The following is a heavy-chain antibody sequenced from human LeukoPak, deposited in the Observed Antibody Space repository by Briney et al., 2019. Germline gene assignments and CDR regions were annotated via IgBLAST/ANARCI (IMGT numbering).Heavy chain of an antibody. CDR3: ARDSVVVPAANIMDV. CDR1: GGSISGYY. Sequence: PSETLSLTCTVSGGSISGYYWSWIRQPAGKGLEWIGRIYTSGSTNYNPSLKSRVTMSVDTSKNQFSLKLSSVTATDTAVYYCARDSVVVPAANIMDVWGKGTTVTVSS. CDR2: IYTSGST. V-gene: IGHV4-4*07. J-gene: IGHJ6*04. D-gene: IGHD2-2*01.